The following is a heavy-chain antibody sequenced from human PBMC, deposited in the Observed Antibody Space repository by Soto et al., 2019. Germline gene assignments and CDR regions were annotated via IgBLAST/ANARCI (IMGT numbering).Heavy chain of an antibody. J-gene: IGHJ4*02. CDR2: IWYDGSNK. CDR3: ARDGGYSYLDY. V-gene: IGHV3-33*01. CDR1: GFTFSSYG. D-gene: IGHD5-18*01. Sequence: QVQLVESGGGVVQPGRSLRLSCAASGFTFSSYGMHWVRQAPGKGLEWVAVIWYDGSNKYYADSVEGRFTISRDNSKNTLYLQMNSLRAEDTAVYYCARDGGYSYLDYWGQGTLVTVSS.